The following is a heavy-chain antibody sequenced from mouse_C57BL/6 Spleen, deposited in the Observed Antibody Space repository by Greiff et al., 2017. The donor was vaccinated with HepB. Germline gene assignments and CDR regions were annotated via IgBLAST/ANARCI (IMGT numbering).Heavy chain of an antibody. D-gene: IGHD2-5*01. CDR2: INPSNGGT. CDR1: GYTFTSYW. V-gene: IGHV1-53*01. J-gene: IGHJ1*03. CDR3: ARTGSNYLYWYFDV. Sequence: VQLQQSGTELVKPGASVKLSCKASGYTFTSYWMHWVKQRPGQGLEWIGNINPSNGGTNYNEKFKSKATLTVDKSSSTAYMQLSSLTSEDSAVYYCARTGSNYLYWYFDVWGTGTTVTVSS.